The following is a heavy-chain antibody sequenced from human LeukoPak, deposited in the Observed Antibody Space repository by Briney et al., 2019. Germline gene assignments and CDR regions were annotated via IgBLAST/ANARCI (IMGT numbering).Heavy chain of an antibody. D-gene: IGHD1-1*01. CDR1: GFTFSGHW. CDR3: VRDETLWTLDW. J-gene: IGHJ4*02. CDR2: INERGTDS. V-gene: IGHV3-74*03. Sequence: VGSLRLSCTASGFTFSGHWIHWVRQPPGMGLVWVSRINERGTDSMYAESVKGRFTISRDNAKNTVYLQMNSLRAEDTAVYYCVRDETLWTLDWWGQGTLVSVSS.